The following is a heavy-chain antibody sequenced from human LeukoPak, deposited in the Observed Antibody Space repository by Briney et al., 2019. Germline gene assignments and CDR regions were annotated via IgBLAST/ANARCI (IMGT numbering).Heavy chain of an antibody. Sequence: ASVKVSCKASGYTFTGYYMHWVRQAPGQGLEWMGWINPNSGGTNYAQKFQGRVTMTRDTSISTAYMELSRLRSEDTAVYYCARTRCSSTSCYSPKFDYWGQGTLVTVSS. CDR2: INPNSGGT. V-gene: IGHV1-2*02. J-gene: IGHJ4*02. CDR3: ARTRCSSTSCYSPKFDY. D-gene: IGHD2-2*01. CDR1: GYTFTGYY.